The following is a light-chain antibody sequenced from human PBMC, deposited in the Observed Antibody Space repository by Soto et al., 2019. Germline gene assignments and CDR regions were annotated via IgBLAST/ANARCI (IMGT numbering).Light chain of an antibody. CDR2: DVS. CDR3: SSYTNTGICV. V-gene: IGLV2-14*01. Sequence: QSVLTQPASVSGSPGQSITISCTGTSSDVGGYNYVSWYQQHPGKAPKLMIYDVSNRPSGVSNRFSGSKSGNTASLTISGLQAEDEADYYCSSYTNTGICVFGSGTKVTVL. CDR1: SSDVGGYNY. J-gene: IGLJ1*01.